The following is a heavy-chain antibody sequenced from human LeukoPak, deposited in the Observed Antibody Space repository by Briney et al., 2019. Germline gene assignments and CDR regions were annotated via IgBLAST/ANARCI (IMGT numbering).Heavy chain of an antibody. V-gene: IGHV3-23*01. CDR3: AKLIFAPVEMATGYFDY. J-gene: IGHJ4*02. Sequence: QTGGSLRLSCAASGFIFSNYAMTWVRQAPGKGLEWVSIICGVSESFYYADSVKGRFTVSRDNSKDTLYLQINSLRDEDTAVYYCAKLIFAPVEMATGYFDYWGQGTLVTVSS. D-gene: IGHD5-24*01. CDR1: GFIFSNYA. CDR2: ICGVSESF.